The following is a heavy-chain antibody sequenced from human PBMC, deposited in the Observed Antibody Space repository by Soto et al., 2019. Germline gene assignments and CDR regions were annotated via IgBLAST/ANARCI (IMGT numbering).Heavy chain of an antibody. D-gene: IGHD2-2*01. CDR1: GYSITSYW. Sequence: PXESVSISFRGSGYSITSYWIGWVRQMPGKGLEWMGIIYPGDSDTRYSPSFQGQVTISADKSISTAYLQWSSLKASDTDMYYCASSGTSFFDYWGQGTLVTVYS. J-gene: IGHJ4*02. CDR3: ASSGTSFFDY. CDR2: IYPGDSDT. V-gene: IGHV5-51*01.